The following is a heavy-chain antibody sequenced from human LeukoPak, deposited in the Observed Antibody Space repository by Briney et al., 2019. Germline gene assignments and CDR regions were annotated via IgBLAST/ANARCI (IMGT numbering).Heavy chain of an antibody. V-gene: IGHV3-74*01. J-gene: IGHJ6*04. D-gene: IGHD3-16*01. CDR3: ATFMITFGGVMDV. Sequence: GGSLRLSCAASGFTFSNYWMHWVRQAPGKGLVWVSRINSDGINTSYADSVKGRFTISRDNSKNTLYLQMNSLRAEDTAVYYCATFMITFGGVMDVWGKGTTVTISS. CDR1: GFTFSNYW. CDR2: INSDGINT.